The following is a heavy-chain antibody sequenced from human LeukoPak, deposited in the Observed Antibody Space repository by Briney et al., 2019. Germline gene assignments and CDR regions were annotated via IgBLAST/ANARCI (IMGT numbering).Heavy chain of an antibody. V-gene: IGHV1-2*02. D-gene: IGHD5-12*01. J-gene: IGHJ4*02. Sequence: GASVKVSCKASGYTFTGYYMHWVRQAPGQGLEWMGWINPNSGGTNYAQKFQGRVTMTRDTSISTAYMELSSLRSDDTAVYYCARESEWLRLLRRVELDYWGQGTLVTVSS. CDR3: ARESEWLRLLRRVELDY. CDR2: INPNSGGT. CDR1: GYTFTGYY.